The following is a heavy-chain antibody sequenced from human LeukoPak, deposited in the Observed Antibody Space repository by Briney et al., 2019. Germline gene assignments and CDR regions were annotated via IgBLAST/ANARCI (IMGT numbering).Heavy chain of an antibody. Sequence: PSETLSLTCSVSGGSMNNYYWSWIRQPPGKGLEWIGYIYYDGTTYYKPSLKNRVTISLHTSRKQFSLKLSSVTAADTAVYFCTGSSGWFYFDFWAHGTLVTVSS. CDR3: TGSSGWFYFDF. J-gene: IGHJ4*01. CDR2: IYYDGTT. CDR1: GGSMNNYY. V-gene: IGHV4-59*01. D-gene: IGHD6-19*01.